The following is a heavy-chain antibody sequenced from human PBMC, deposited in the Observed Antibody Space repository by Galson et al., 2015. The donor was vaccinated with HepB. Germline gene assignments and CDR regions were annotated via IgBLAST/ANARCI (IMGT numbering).Heavy chain of an antibody. J-gene: IGHJ4*02. CDR1: GGTFNSYP. CDR2: IIPVFGTA. Sequence: SVKVSCKASGGTFNSYPISWVRQAPGQGLEWMGGIIPVFGTANYAQKFQGRVTIVADESTSTAYMELRSLRSEDTAVYYCARGKWRDWNYFDYWGQGTLVTVSS. V-gene: IGHV1-69*13. CDR3: ARGKWRDWNYFDY. D-gene: IGHD3/OR15-3a*01.